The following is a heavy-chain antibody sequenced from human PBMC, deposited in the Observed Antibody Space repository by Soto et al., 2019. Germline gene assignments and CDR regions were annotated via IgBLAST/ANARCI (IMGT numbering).Heavy chain of an antibody. CDR1: GSTFSNYG. J-gene: IGHJ4*02. V-gene: IGHV3-33*01. Sequence: QVQLVESGGGVVQPGTSLRLSCAASGSTFSNYGMHWVRQAPGKGLEWVAVVWYDGTTKFYPDSEKGRFTISRDNSNNTLYLQMNSLRVEDTAVYYCATVDNYYGSVFWGQGTLVTVSS. D-gene: IGHD3-10*01. CDR2: VWYDGTTK. CDR3: ATVDNYYGSVF.